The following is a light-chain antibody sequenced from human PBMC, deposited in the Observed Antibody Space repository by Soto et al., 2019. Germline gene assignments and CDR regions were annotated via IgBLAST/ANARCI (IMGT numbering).Light chain of an antibody. CDR1: QSVSSN. V-gene: IGKV3-15*01. CDR2: CAY. Sequence: VPAQLPGTLSVSPVERATLSCRACQSVSSNLALYQQKPCQAPRLIIYCAYTSATGIPARFSGSGSGTEFTLTISSLLSEEFAVYYCHQYNNWPPWTFGQGTKVDIK. CDR3: HQYNNWPPWT. J-gene: IGKJ1*01.